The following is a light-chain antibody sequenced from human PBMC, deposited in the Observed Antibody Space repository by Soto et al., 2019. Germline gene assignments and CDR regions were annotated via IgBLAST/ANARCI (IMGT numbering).Light chain of an antibody. CDR2: AAS. CDR1: QTIMTY. Sequence: DIHMAQAPSCLSASIVDGVTITCRASQTIMTYLNWYQLKPGKPPRLLIYAASSLQSGVPSRFSGSGSGTDFTLTISSLQPEDFATYSCQQSYNSPQTFGQGTKVDIK. V-gene: IGKV1-39*01. CDR3: QQSYNSPQT. J-gene: IGKJ1*01.